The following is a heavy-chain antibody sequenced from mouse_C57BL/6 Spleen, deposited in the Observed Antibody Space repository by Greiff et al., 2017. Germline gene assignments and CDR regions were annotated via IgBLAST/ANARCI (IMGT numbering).Heavy chain of an antibody. CDR3: TRVNYYGSSHWYFDV. CDR2: ISSGGDYI. CDR1: GFTFSSYA. D-gene: IGHD1-1*01. V-gene: IGHV5-9-1*02. J-gene: IGHJ1*03. Sequence: EVKLVESGEGLVKPGGSLKLSCAASGFTFSSYAMSWVRQTPEKRLEWVAYISSGGDYIYSADTVKGRFTISRDNDRNTLYLQMSSLKSEDTAMYYCTRVNYYGSSHWYFDVGGTGTTVTVSS.